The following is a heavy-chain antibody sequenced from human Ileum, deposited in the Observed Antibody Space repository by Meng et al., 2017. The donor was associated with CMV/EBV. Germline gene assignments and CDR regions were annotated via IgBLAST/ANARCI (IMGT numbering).Heavy chain of an antibody. CDR2: ISNSGGTI. D-gene: IGHD3-10*01. J-gene: IGHJ4*02. V-gene: IGHV3-11*01. CDR1: GFSFSYYY. Sequence: FAASGFSFSYYYMSWIRQAPGKGLGWISYISNSGGTIYYADSVKGRFTISRDNAKNSLYLQMNSLRADDTAMYYCVRGGGWFAEFYWGQGTLVTVSS. CDR3: VRGGGWFAEFY.